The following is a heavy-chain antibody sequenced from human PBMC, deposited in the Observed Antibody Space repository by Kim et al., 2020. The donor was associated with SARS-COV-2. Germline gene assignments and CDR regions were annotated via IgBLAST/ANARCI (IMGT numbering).Heavy chain of an antibody. J-gene: IGHJ6*02. CDR3: ARGLRITMVRGSMDV. V-gene: IGHV1-18*01. D-gene: IGHD3-10*01. Sequence: QKLQGRVTMTTDTSTSTAYMELRSLRSDDTAVYYCARGLRITMVRGSMDVWGQGTTVTVSS.